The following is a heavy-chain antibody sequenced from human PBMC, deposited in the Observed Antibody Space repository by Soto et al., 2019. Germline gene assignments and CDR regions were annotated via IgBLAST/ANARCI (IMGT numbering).Heavy chain of an antibody. V-gene: IGHV1-69*01. CDR3: ARDLSNCTNGVCYSAFDY. Sequence: QVQLVQSGAEVKKPGSSVKVSCKASGGTFSSYAISWVRQAPGQGLEWMGGIIPIFGTANYAQKFQGRVTITADESTSTAYMELSSLRSEDTAVHYCARDLSNCTNGVCYSAFDYWGQGTLVTVSS. CDR2: IIPIFGTA. CDR1: GGTFSSYA. J-gene: IGHJ4*02. D-gene: IGHD2-8*01.